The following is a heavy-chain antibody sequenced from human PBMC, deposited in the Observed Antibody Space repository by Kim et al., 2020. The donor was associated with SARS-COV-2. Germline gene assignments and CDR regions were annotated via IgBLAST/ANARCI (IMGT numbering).Heavy chain of an antibody. CDR3: ARGLPPTLYDYGDYVDWFDP. D-gene: IGHD4-17*01. CDR1: GGSISSGSYY. Sequence: SETLSLTCTVSGGSISSGSYYWSWIRQPAGKGLEWIGRIYTSGSTNYNPSLKSRVTISVDTSKNQFSLKLSSVTAADTAVYYCARGLPPTLYDYGDYVDWFDPWGQGTLVTVSS. CDR2: IYTSGST. V-gene: IGHV4-61*02. J-gene: IGHJ5*02.